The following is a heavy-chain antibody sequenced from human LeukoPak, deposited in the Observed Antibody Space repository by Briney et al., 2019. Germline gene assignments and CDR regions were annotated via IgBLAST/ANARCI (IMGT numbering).Heavy chain of an antibody. CDR2: ISSSSSYI. V-gene: IGHV3-21*01. J-gene: IGHJ6*02. CDR1: GFTFSSYS. Sequence: GGSLRLSCAASGFTFSSYSMNWVRQAPGKGLEWVSSISSSSSYIYYADSVKGRFTISRDNAKNSLYLQMNSLRAEDTAVYYWARVGGVIHDYYYYGMDVWGQGTTVTVSS. CDR3: ARVGGVIHDYYYYGMDV. D-gene: IGHD3-3*01.